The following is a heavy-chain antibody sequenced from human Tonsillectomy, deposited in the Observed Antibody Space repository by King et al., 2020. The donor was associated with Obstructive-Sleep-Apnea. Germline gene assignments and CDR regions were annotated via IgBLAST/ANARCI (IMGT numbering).Heavy chain of an antibody. CDR2: ISYDGGNK. D-gene: IGHD2-15*01. CDR1: GFTFSTYG. J-gene: IGHJ4*02. CDR3: AKDAGVGWTGGGCYGYFDY. V-gene: IGHV3-30*18. Sequence: QVQLVESGGGVVQPGRSLRLSCAASGFTFSTYGMHWVRPAPGKGLEWVAVISYDGGNKYYADSVKGRFTISRDNSKNTLYLQMNSLRAEDTAVYYCAKDAGVGWTGGGCYGYFDYWGQGTLVTVSS.